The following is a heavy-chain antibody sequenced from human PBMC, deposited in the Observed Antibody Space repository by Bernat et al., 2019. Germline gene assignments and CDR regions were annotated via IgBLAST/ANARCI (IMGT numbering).Heavy chain of an antibody. CDR3: ARGRGGLYWWRLNWFDP. J-gene: IGHJ5*02. CDR2: INHSGST. Sequence: QVQLQQWGAGLLKPSETLSLTCAVYGGSFSGYYWSWIRQPPGKGLEWIGEINHSGSTNYNPSLKSRVTISVDTSKNQFSLKLSSVTAADTAVYYCARGRGGLYWWRLNWFDPWGQGTLVTVSS. D-gene: IGHD2-8*02. CDR1: GGSFSGYY. V-gene: IGHV4-34*01.